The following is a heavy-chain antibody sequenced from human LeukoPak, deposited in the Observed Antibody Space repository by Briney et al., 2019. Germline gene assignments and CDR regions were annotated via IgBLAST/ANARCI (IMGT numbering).Heavy chain of an antibody. CDR2: INHSGST. CDR1: GGSFSGYY. D-gene: IGHD2-15*01. V-gene: IGHV4-34*01. J-gene: IGHJ5*02. Sequence: PSETLSLTCAVYGGSFSGYYWSWIRQPPGKGLEWIGEINHSGSTNYNPSLKSRVTISVDTSKNQFSLKLSSVTAADTAVYYCARGVIVVVVAATFPWFDPWGQGTLVTVSS. CDR3: ARGVIVVVVAATFPWFDP.